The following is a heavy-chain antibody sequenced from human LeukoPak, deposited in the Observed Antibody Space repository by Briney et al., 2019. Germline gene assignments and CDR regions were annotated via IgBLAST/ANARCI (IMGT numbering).Heavy chain of an antibody. CDR2: INHSGST. CDR1: GGSISSGDYY. V-gene: IGHV4-39*07. CDR3: ARVFSSGWVSGGFDY. D-gene: IGHD6-19*01. J-gene: IGHJ4*02. Sequence: PSETLSLTCTVSGGSISSGDYYWSWIRQPPGKGLEWIGEINHSGSTNYNPSLKSRVTISVDTSKNQFSLKLSSVTAADTAVYYCARVFSSGWVSGGFDYWGQGTLVTVSS.